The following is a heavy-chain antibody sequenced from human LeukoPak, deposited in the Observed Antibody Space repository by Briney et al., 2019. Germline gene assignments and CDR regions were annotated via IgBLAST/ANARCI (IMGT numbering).Heavy chain of an antibody. V-gene: IGHV1-46*01. CDR1: GYTFTHYY. D-gene: IGHD5-24*01. CDR2: IVPRSGST. J-gene: IGHJ4*02. CDR3: ARDYRIDGYNRGVDH. Sequence: ASVKVSCKASGYTFTHYYIHWVRQAPGQGLEWMGMIVPRSGSTSYAQKFLGRVTMTRDTSTTTVHMELSSLRSDDTAVYYCARDYRIDGYNRGVDHWGQGTLVTVSS.